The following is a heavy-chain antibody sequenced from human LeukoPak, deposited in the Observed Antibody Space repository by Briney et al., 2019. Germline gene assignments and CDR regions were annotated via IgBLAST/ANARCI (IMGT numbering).Heavy chain of an antibody. Sequence: PGGSLRLSCAASGFTFSSYWMSWVRQAPGKGLEWVANIKQDGREKYYVASVKGRFNISRDNAKNSLYMQMNGLRAEDTAVYYCAGGRYCSGGSCYSGYDFDIWGQGTMVTVSS. CDR1: GFTFSSYW. J-gene: IGHJ3*02. V-gene: IGHV3-7*04. D-gene: IGHD2-15*01. CDR2: IKQDGREK. CDR3: AGGRYCSGGSCYSGYDFDI.